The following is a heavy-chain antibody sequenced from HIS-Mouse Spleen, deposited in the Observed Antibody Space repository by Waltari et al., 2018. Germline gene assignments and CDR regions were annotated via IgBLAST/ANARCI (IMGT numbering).Heavy chain of an antibody. CDR1: GGSISSSSYY. J-gene: IGHJ2*01. Sequence: QLQLQESGPGLVKPSETLSLTCTVSGGSISSSSYYWCWIRQPPGKGPEWIGSIDYSGSTYYNPSLKSRVTISVDTSKNQFSLKLSSVTAADTAVYYCAREIPYSSSWYDWYFDLWGRGTLVTVSS. CDR3: AREIPYSSSWYDWYFDL. CDR2: IDYSGST. V-gene: IGHV4-39*07. D-gene: IGHD6-13*01.